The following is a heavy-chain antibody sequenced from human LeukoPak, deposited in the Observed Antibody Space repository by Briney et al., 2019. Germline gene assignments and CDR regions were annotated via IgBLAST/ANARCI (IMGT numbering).Heavy chain of an antibody. J-gene: IGHJ4*02. CDR1: GGSFSGYY. CDR2: INHSGST. D-gene: IGHD2-2*02. CDR3: ARFPTYCSSTSCYKGGFDY. Sequence: SETLSPTCAVYGGSFSGYYWSWIRQPPGKGLGWIGEINHSGSTNYNPSLKSRVTISVDTSKSQFSLKLSSVTAADTAVYYCARFPTYCSSTSCYKGGFDYWGQGTLVTVSS. V-gene: IGHV4-34*01.